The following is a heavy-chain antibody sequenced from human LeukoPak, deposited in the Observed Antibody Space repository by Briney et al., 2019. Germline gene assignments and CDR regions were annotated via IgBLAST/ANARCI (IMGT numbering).Heavy chain of an antibody. D-gene: IGHD3-22*01. J-gene: IGHJ4*02. CDR2: IHPNSGGT. V-gene: IGHV1-2*02. Sequence: ASVKVSCKASGYTFTGYYMNWVRPAPGQGLEWMGWIHPNSGGTNHEQKFQGRVTMTSDTSITTAYMELSRLRSDDTAVYYCARGLTYYYDSSGPVDYWGQGTLVTVSS. CDR3: ARGLTYYYDSSGPVDY. CDR1: GYTFTGYY.